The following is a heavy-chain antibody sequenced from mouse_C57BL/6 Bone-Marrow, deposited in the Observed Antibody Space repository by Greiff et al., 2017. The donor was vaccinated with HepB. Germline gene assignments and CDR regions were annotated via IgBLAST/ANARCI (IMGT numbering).Heavy chain of an antibody. CDR1: GFTFSSYG. CDR3: ARHGDFDY. Sequence: EVKLVDSGGDLVKPGGSLKLSCAASGFTFSSYGMSWVRQTPDKRLEWVATISSGGSYTYYPDSVKGRFTISRDNAKNTLYLQMSSLKSEDTAMYYCARHGDFDYWGQGTTLTVSS. J-gene: IGHJ2*01. V-gene: IGHV5-6*02. CDR2: ISSGGSYT.